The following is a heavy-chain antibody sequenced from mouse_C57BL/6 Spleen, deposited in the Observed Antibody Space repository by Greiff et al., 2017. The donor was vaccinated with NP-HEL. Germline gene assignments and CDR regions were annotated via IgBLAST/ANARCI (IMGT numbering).Heavy chain of an antibody. CDR1: GFTFSDSG. D-gene: IGHD4-1*01. CDR3: ARTGWDDAMDY. V-gene: IGHV5-17*01. Sequence: EVHLVVSGGGLVKPGGSLKLSCAASGFTFSDSGMHWVRQAPEKGLEWVAYISSGSSTIYYADTVKGRFTISRDNAKNTLFLQMTSLRSEDTAMYYCARTGWDDAMDYWGQGTSVTVSS. CDR2: ISSGSSTI. J-gene: IGHJ4*01.